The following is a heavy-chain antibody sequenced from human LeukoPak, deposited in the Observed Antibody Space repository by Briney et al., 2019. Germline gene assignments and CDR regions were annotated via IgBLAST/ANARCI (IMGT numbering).Heavy chain of an antibody. V-gene: IGHV3-48*02. CDR2: ISSTSNTI. CDR3: ARGDGNDY. J-gene: IGHJ4*02. Sequence: GGSLRLSCAASGFTFSTYIMNWVRQAPGEGLEWVSYISSTSNTIYYADSVKGRFTISRDNAKNSLYLQMNSLRDEDTAVYYCARGDGNDYWGQGTLVTVSS. D-gene: IGHD1-26*01. CDR1: GFTFSTYI.